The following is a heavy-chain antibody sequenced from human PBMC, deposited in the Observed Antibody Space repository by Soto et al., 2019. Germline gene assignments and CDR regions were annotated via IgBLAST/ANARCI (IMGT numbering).Heavy chain of an antibody. CDR3: ARAQYLADDAFDI. V-gene: IGHV3-74*01. CDR1: GFISRSYW. J-gene: IGHJ3*02. CDR2: INGDGRST. Sequence: GGSLRLSCAASGFISRSYWMHWVRQVPGKGLVWVSRINGDGRSTSYADSVKGRFTISRDNAKNTLYLQMNSLRADDTAVYYCARAQYLADDAFDIWGQGAMVTVSS. D-gene: IGHD2-2*01.